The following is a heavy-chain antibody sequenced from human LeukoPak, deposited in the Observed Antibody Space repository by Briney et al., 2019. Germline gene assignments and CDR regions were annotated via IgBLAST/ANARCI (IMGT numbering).Heavy chain of an antibody. D-gene: IGHD3-3*01. J-gene: IGHJ5*02. V-gene: IGHV3-30-3*01. CDR3: ARARGDFWSGYHDTWFDP. CDR2: ISYDGSNK. CDR1: GFTFSSYA. Sequence: GGSLRLSCAASGFTFSSYAMHWVREAPGKGLEWGAVISYDGSNKYYAASVKRRFTISRDNSKNTLYLQMNSLRAEDTAVYYCARARGDFWSGYHDTWFDPWGQGTLVTVSS.